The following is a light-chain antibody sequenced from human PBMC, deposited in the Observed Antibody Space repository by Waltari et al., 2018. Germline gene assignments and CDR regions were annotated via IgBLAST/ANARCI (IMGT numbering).Light chain of an antibody. CDR1: SSDIGGYNY. V-gene: IGLV2-14*01. CDR3: ASYTTTRTVV. J-gene: IGLJ2*01. Sequence: QSALTQPASVSGSPGQSITISCTGTSSDIGGYNYVSWYQQHPGKAPKLMIFDVARWPSGVSNRVSGAKSGNTASLTISGLQAEDEADYYCASYTTTRTVVFGGGTKVTVL. CDR2: DVA.